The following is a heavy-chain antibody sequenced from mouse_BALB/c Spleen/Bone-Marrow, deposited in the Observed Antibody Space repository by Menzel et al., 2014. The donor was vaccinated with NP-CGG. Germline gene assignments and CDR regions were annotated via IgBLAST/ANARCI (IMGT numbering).Heavy chain of an antibody. V-gene: IGHV7-3*02. CDR2: IRNKANGYTT. Sequence: DVMLVESGGGLVQPGGSLRLSCATSGFTFTDYYMTWVRQPPEKALEWLGFIRNKANGYTTEYSASVKGRFTISRDNSQSILYLHMNTLRAEDSSTYCCARDDAPPPYSPMDCWGRGTSVPVSS. CDR1: GFTFTDYY. J-gene: IGHJ4*01. CDR3: ARDDAPPPYSPMDC.